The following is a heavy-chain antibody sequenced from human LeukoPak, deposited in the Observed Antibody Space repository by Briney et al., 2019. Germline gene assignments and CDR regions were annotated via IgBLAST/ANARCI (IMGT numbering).Heavy chain of an antibody. CDR2: IYYSGST. Sequence: SETLSLTCTVSGGSISSSSYYWGWIRQPPGKGLEWIGSIYYSGSTNYNPSLKSRVTMSVDTSKNQFSLKLSSVTAADTAVYYCARGLKQGLLWFGELPEGFDPWGQGTLVTVSS. CDR3: ARGLKQGLLWFGELPEGFDP. CDR1: GGSISSSSYY. V-gene: IGHV4-39*07. J-gene: IGHJ5*02. D-gene: IGHD3-10*01.